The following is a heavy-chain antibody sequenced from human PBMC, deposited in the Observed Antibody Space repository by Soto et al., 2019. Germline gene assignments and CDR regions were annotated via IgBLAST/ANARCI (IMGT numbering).Heavy chain of an antibody. D-gene: IGHD6-13*01. CDR2: IYYSGST. V-gene: IGHV4-61*01. CDR3: ARYGSWYGYYFDY. CDR1: GGSVSSGSYY. J-gene: IGHJ4*02. Sequence: SETLSLTCTVSGGSVSSGSYYWSWIRQPPGKGLEWIGYIYYSGSTNYNPSLKSRVTISVDTSKNQFSLKLSSVTAADTAVYYCARYGSWYGYYFDYWGQGTLVTVSS.